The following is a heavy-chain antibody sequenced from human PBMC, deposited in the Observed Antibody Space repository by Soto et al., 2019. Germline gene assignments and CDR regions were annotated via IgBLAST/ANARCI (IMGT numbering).Heavy chain of an antibody. Sequence: GGSLRLSCAASGSTFSSYAMSWVRQAPGKGLEWVSAISGSGGSTYYADSVKGRFTISRDNSKNTLYLQMNSLRAEGTAVYYCARDENLVRGVPFGSWGPGTLVTVSS. CDR2: ISGSGGST. CDR3: ARDENLVRGVPFGS. D-gene: IGHD3-10*01. CDR1: GSTFSSYA. J-gene: IGHJ4*02. V-gene: IGHV3-23*01.